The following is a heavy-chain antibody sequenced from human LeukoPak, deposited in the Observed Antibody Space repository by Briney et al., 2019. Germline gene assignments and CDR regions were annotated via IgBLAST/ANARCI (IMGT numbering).Heavy chain of an antibody. CDR1: VYSISSGFY. Sequence: SETLFLTLALYVYSISSGFYGGWIRQPPGKGVEWIGSIYTSGSIYYNPTTTRRVTISVDTSKNQFSLKLSSVTAADTAVYYCALTDAFDIWGQGTMVTVSS. CDR3: ALTDAFDI. V-gene: IGHV4-38-2*01. J-gene: IGHJ3*02. CDR2: IYTSGSI.